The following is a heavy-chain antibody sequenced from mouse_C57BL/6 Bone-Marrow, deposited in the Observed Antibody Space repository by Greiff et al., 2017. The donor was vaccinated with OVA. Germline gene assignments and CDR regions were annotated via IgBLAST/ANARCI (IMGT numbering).Heavy chain of an antibody. CDR3: ARNWDYGSSLWWYFDV. CDR1: GFSLTSYG. J-gene: IGHJ1*03. V-gene: IGHV2-2*01. D-gene: IGHD1-1*01. CDR2: IWSGGST. Sequence: VQLQQSGPGLVQPLQSLSMTCTVSGFSLTSYGVHWVRQSPGKGLEWVGVIWSGGSTDYNAAFISRLSISNDNSKSQVFFKINSLQADDTAIYYCARNWDYGSSLWWYFDVWGTGTTVTVSS.